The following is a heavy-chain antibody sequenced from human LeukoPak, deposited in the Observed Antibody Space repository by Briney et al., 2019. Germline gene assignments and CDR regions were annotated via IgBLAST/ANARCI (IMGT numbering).Heavy chain of an antibody. V-gene: IGHV3-21*01. J-gene: IGHJ4*02. CDR2: ISSSSYI. CDR1: GFTLSSYS. D-gene: IGHD4-17*01. CDR3: ATQGPYGACSH. Sequence: GGSLRLSCAASGFTLSSYSMNWVRQAPGKGLEWVSSISSSSYILYADSVKGRFTISRGNAKNSLFLQINSLRAEDTAVYYCATQGPYGACSHWSQGTMVTVSS.